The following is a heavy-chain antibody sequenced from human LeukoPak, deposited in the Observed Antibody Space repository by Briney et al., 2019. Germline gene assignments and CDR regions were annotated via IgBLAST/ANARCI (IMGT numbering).Heavy chain of an antibody. CDR2: INTNTGNP. D-gene: IGHD2-2*01. CDR3: ARRHQLLYYYYGMDV. Sequence: GASVKVSCKASGYTFTSYAMNWVRQAPGQGLEWMGWINTNTGNPTYAQGFTGRFVFSLDTSVSTAYLQISSLKAEDTAVYYCARRHQLLYYYYGMDVWGQGTTVPVSS. J-gene: IGHJ6*02. CDR1: GYTFTSYA. V-gene: IGHV7-4-1*02.